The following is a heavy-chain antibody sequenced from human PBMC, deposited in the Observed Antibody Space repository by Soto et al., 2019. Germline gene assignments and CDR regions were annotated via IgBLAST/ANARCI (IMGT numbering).Heavy chain of an antibody. CDR3: ARGANGIDRLDH. V-gene: IGHV3-48*03. CDR1: GFTFRSYE. J-gene: IGHJ5*02. Sequence: EVHLVESGGGLVQAGGSLRLSCEVSGFTFRSYEMHWVRQAPGKGLEWLSYISSSSDFIYYSESVKGRFTISRDSANNSLYLQMNSLRAADTAIYYCARGANGIDRLDHWGQGAPVTVSS. D-gene: IGHD5-12*01. CDR2: ISSSSDFI.